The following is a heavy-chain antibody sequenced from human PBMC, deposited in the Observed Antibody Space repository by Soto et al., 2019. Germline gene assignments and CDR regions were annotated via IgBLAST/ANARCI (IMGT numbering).Heavy chain of an antibody. Sequence: GGSLRLSCAASGFTFSGSAMHWVRQASGKGLEWVGRIRSKANSYATAYAASVKGRFTISRDDSKNTAYLQMNSLKTEDTAVYYCTRPGVSYCSSTSCLDAFDIWGQGTMVTVSS. V-gene: IGHV3-73*01. D-gene: IGHD2-2*01. CDR3: TRPGVSYCSSTSCLDAFDI. CDR2: IRSKANSYAT. CDR1: GFTFSGSA. J-gene: IGHJ3*02.